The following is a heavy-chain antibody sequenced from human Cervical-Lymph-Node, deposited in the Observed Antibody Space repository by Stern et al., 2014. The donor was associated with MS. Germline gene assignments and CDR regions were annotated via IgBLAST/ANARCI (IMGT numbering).Heavy chain of an antibody. V-gene: IGHV4-61*02. Sequence: VQLVQSGPGLVKPSQTLSLTCTVSGGSISSSGYYWSWIRQPADKGLEWIGRIHDSGSTYYNPSLKSRVPISMDKAQNQFSLKLPSVTAADTAVYYCATTRWDLFTWNWFDPWGQGTLVTVSS. CDR1: GGSISSSGYY. CDR2: IHDSGST. D-gene: IGHD1-26*01. J-gene: IGHJ5*02. CDR3: ATTRWDLFTWNWFDP.